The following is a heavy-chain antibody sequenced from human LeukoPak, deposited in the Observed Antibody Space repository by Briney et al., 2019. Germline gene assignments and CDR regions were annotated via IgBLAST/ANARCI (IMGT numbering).Heavy chain of an antibody. D-gene: IGHD2-15*01. CDR1: GLTFGDYG. J-gene: IGHJ6*02. CDR2: IRSKPYGGTT. CDR3: TSGPSGYCSGGSCYSAYYYGMDV. V-gene: IGHV3-49*04. Sequence: GRSLRLSRTASGLTFGDYGLSWVRQAPGKGLEWVGVIRSKPYGGTTEYAASVKGRFTISRDDSKSIAYLQMNSLRTEDTAVYYCTSGPSGYCSGGSCYSAYYYGMDVWGQGTTVTVSS.